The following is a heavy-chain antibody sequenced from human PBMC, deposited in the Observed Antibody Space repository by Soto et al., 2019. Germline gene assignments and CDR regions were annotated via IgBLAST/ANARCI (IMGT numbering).Heavy chain of an antibody. CDR2: IYHSAST. V-gene: IGHV4-30-2*01. D-gene: IGHD3-9*01. CDR1: GGSISSGGYC. CDR3: ARGPPIFY. Sequence: PSETLSLTCAVSGGSISSGGYCWSWIRQPPGKGLEWVGYIYHSASTYYNPSLKSRVTISVDRSKNQFSLKLSSVTAADTAVYYCARGPPIFYWGQGTLLTVSS. J-gene: IGHJ4*02.